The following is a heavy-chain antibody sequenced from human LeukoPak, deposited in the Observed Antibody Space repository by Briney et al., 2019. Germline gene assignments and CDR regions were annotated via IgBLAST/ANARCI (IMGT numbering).Heavy chain of an antibody. CDR3: AKVGAARHFDY. D-gene: IGHD6-6*01. CDR1: GFTFSSYA. CDR2: ISGGGDVT. Sequence: GGSLRLFCAGSGFTFSSYALSWLRQTPGKGLEWVSTISGGGDVTYYADSVKGRFTISRDNSKNSLYLQMSSLRAEATAVYYCAKVGAARHFDYWGQGTLVTVSS. V-gene: IGHV3-23*01. J-gene: IGHJ4*02.